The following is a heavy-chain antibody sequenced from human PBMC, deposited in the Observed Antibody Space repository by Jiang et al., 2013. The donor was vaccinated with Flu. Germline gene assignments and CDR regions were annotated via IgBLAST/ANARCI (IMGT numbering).Heavy chain of an antibody. CDR1: GYTFTSYG. Sequence: GAEVKEPGASVRVSCKTSGYTFTSYGISWVRQAPGQGLEWMGWISAYNGNTNYAQKLQDRVTMTTDTSTSTAYMELRSLRSDDTAVYYCARHLQGRRRGSGAYYYYGMDVWGQGTTVTVSS. CDR3: ARHLQGRRRGSGAYYYYGMDV. J-gene: IGHJ6*02. D-gene: IGHD3-10*01. CDR2: ISAYNGNT. V-gene: IGHV1-18*01.